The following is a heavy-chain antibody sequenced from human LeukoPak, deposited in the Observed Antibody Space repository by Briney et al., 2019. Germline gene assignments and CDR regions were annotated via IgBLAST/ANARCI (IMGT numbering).Heavy chain of an antibody. V-gene: IGHV4-34*01. CDR3: ARGLDP. CDR1: GGSFSGYY. J-gene: IGHJ5*02. Sequence: SSETLSLSCAVYGGSFSGYYWSWIRQPPGKGLEWIGEINHSGSTNYNPSLKSRVTISVDTSKNQFSLKLSSVTAADTAVYYCARGLDPWGQGTLVTVSS. CDR2: INHSGST.